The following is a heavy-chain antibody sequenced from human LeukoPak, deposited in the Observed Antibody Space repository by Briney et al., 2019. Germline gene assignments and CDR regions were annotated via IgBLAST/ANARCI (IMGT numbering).Heavy chain of an antibody. V-gene: IGHV1-3*01. J-gene: IGHJ5*02. D-gene: IGHD2-2*02. CDR1: GYTFTSYA. CDR3: ARGATPYIRANWFDP. Sequence: GASVKVSCKASGYTFTSYAIHWVRQAPGQRLEWMGWINAGNGNTKYSQKFQGRVTITRDTSASTAYMELSSLRSEDTAVYYCARGATPYIRANWFDPWGQGTLVTVSS. CDR2: INAGNGNT.